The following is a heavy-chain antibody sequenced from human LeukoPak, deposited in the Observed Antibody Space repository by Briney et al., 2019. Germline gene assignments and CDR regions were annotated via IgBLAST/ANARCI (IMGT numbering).Heavy chain of an antibody. D-gene: IGHD6-19*01. V-gene: IGHV1-2*06. Sequence: ASVKVSCKASGYTFTGYYMHWVRQAPGQGLEWMGRINPNSGGTNYAQKFQGRVTMTRDTFISTAYMELSRLRSDDTAVYYCARVRYSSGWSYLDYWGQGTLVTVSS. CDR2: INPNSGGT. J-gene: IGHJ4*02. CDR3: ARVRYSSGWSYLDY. CDR1: GYTFTGYY.